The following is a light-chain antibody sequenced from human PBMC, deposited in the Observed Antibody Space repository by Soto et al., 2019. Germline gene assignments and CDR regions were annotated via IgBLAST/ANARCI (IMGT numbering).Light chain of an antibody. V-gene: IGLV2-14*01. CDR2: DVS. CDR3: SSYTSSSFVV. J-gene: IGLJ2*01. Sequence: ALTQPASVSGSPGQSITISCTGTSSDVGGYNYVSWYQQHPGKAPKLMIYDVSNRPSGVSNRFSGSKSGNTASLTISGLQAEDEADYYCSSYTSSSFVVFGGGTQLTVL. CDR1: SSDVGGYNY.